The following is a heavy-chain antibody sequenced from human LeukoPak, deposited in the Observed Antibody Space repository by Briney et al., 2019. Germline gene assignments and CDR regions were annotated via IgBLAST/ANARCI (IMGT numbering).Heavy chain of an antibody. CDR3: ARVTPDVLFDY. CDR2: NYHSGST. CDR1: GGSISSGGYS. Sequence: PSETLSLTCAVSGGSISSGGYSWSWIRQPPGKGLEWIGYNYHSGSTYYNPSLKSRVTISVDRSKNQFSLKLSSVTAADTAVYYCARVTPDVLFDYWGQGTLVTVSS. J-gene: IGHJ4*02. V-gene: IGHV4-30-2*01. D-gene: IGHD2-15*01.